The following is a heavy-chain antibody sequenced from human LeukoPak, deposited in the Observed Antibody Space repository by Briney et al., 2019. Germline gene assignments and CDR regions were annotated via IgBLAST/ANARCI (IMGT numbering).Heavy chain of an antibody. CDR1: GFTFSSYS. V-gene: IGHV3-21*01. Sequence: GGPLRLSCAASGFTFSSYSMNWVRQAPGKGLEWVSSISSSSSYIYYADSVKGRFTISRDNAENSLYLQMNSLRAEDTAVYYCARAAGSYYDSSGYYRTRRYYFDYWGQGTLVTVSS. CDR2: ISSSSSYI. D-gene: IGHD3-22*01. CDR3: ARAAGSYYDSSGYYRTRRYYFDY. J-gene: IGHJ4*02.